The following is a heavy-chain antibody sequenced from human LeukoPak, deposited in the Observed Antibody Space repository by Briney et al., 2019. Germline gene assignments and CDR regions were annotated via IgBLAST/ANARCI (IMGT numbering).Heavy chain of an antibody. Sequence: ASVTVSCTASGGTFSSYAISWVRQAPGQGLEWMGWINPNSGGTNYAQKFQGRVTMTRDTSISTAYMELSRLRSDDTAVYYCARDLEGATFDCWGQGTLVTVSS. D-gene: IGHD1-26*01. CDR2: INPNSGGT. CDR3: ARDLEGATFDC. J-gene: IGHJ4*02. V-gene: IGHV1-2*02. CDR1: GGTFSSYA.